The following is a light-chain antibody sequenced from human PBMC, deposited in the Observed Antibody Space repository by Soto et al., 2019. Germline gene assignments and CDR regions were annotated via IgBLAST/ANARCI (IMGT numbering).Light chain of an antibody. J-gene: IGLJ1*01. CDR3: QLWDRSLLHHV. V-gene: IGLV3-21*02. CDR1: NIGTKS. CDR2: DDS. Sequence: SYELTQSPSVSVAPGQTARITCGGNNIGTKSVHWFQQRPGRAPVLVVFDDSDRPSGIPERFSGSKSGSTATLTIPRAEVWDEAEYYCQLWDRSLLHHVCGTGIKVTVL.